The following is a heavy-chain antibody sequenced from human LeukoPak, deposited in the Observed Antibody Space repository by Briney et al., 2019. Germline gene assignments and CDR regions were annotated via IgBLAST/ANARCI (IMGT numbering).Heavy chain of an antibody. J-gene: IGHJ5*02. Sequence: SETLSLTCTVSGGSVSGGSYCWSWIRQPPGKELEWVGYIYYTGSTNYNPSLKSRVTISIDTSKNQFSLKLTSVTAADTAVYYCARETLTISRWFDPWGQGTLVTVSS. CDR1: GGSVSGGSYC. CDR3: ARETLTISRWFDP. V-gene: IGHV4-61*01. CDR2: IYYTGST. D-gene: IGHD4-17*01.